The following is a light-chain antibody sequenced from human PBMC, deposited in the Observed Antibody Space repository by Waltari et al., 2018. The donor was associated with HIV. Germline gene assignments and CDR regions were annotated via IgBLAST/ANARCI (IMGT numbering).Light chain of an antibody. V-gene: IGLV2-23*02. CDR1: NRDLGKYNL. CDR2: EVT. Sequence: QSALTHPASVSGSPGQSITTSCPWTNRDLGKYNLVSWYQHHPGKVPKVLIFEVTTRPSGISHRFSGSKSDNTASLTISGLQAEDEADYYCSSYATGNTYVFGTGTSVTVL. J-gene: IGLJ1*01. CDR3: SSYATGNTYV.